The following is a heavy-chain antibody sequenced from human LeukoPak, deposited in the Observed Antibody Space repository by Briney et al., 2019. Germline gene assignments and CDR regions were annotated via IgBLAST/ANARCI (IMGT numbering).Heavy chain of an antibody. Sequence: ASVKVSCKASGYVFTDYYIHWVRQAPGQGLEWMGWINPCSGGTNYAQKFRGRVTMTRDTSISTAYVDLSRLTSDDTAVYYCARSEIYCNNGFCYREPCDYWGQGTLVTVSS. D-gene: IGHD2-8*01. CDR1: GYVFTDYY. CDR3: ARSEIYCNNGFCYREPCDY. V-gene: IGHV1-2*02. J-gene: IGHJ4*02. CDR2: INPCSGGT.